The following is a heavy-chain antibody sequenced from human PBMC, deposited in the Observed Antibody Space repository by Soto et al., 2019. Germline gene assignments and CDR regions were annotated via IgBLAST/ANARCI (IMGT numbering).Heavy chain of an antibody. CDR2: IWYDGSNK. J-gene: IGHJ4*02. CDR3: ARDASALNRHKDY. V-gene: IGHV3-33*01. Sequence: GGLMRLSCAAFEFTFGGYGMHWVRKAPGKGLEWVAVIWYDGSNKYYADSVKGRFTISRDNSKNTLYLQMNSLRAEDTAVYYCARDASALNRHKDYWGRGTLVTVSS. CDR1: EFTFGGYG.